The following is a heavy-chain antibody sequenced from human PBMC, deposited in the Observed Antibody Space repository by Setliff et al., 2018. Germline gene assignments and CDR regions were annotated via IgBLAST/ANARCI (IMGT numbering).Heavy chain of an antibody. V-gene: IGHV4-39*07. CDR3: ARGPRGGAVR. D-gene: IGHD3-16*01. CDR2: IYYSGST. J-gene: IGHJ4*02. Sequence: TLSLTCTVSGGSISSSSYYWGWIRQPPGKGLEWIGSIYYSGSTYYNPSLKSRVTISVDTSKNQFSLKLSSVTAADTAVYYCARGPRGGAVRWGQGTLVTVSS. CDR1: GGSISSSSYY.